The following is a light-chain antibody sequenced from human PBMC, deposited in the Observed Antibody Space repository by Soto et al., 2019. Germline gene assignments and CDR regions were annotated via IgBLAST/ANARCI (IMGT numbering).Light chain of an antibody. J-gene: IGKJ5*01. Sequence: DIQMTQSPSTLSASVGDRVTITCRASQDINRWLAWYQQKPGKAPKILIYNADTLESGVPSRFSGSGSGTEFTLTISSLQPDDFATYYCQHYNSCSEAFGQGTRLEIK. V-gene: IGKV1-5*01. CDR3: QHYNSCSEA. CDR2: NAD. CDR1: QDINRW.